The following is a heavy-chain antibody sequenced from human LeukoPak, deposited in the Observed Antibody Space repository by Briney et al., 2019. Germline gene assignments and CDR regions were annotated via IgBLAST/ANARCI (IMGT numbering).Heavy chain of an antibody. CDR2: ISGSGGST. CDR1: GFTFSSYA. CDR3: AKSALRYGPKRGDYFDY. D-gene: IGHD4-17*01. J-gene: IGHJ4*02. Sequence: GGSLRLSCAASGFTFSSYAMSWVRQAPGKGLEGFSAISGSGGSTYYSDCVKGRFTISRDNYKNTLYLQMNSLRAEDTAVYYCAKSALRYGPKRGDYFDYWGQGTLVTVSS. V-gene: IGHV3-23*01.